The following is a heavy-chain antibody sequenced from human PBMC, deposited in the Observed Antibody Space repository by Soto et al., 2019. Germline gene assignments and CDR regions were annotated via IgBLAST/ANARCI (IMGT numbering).Heavy chain of an antibody. CDR2: ISYDGSNK. CDR1: GFTFSGYG. Sequence: QVQLVESGGGVVQPGRSLRLSCAASGFTFSGYGMHWVRQAPGKGLEWVAVISYDGSNKYYADSVKGRFTISRDNSKNTLYLQMNSLRAEDTAVYYCAKDRPVRGVGDGMDVWGQGTTVTVSS. CDR3: AKDRPVRGVGDGMDV. D-gene: IGHD3-10*01. V-gene: IGHV3-30*18. J-gene: IGHJ6*02.